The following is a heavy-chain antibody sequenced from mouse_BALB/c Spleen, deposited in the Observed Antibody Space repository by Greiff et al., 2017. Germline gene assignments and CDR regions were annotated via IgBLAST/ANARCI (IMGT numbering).Heavy chain of an antibody. CDR1: GFNIKDTY. Sequence: VQLQQSGAELVKPGASVKLSCTASGFNIKDTYMHWVKQRPEQGLEWIGRIDPANGNTKYDPKFQGKATITADTSSNTAYLQLSSLTSEDTAVYYCADYDGSRGYFDVWGAGTTVTVSS. J-gene: IGHJ1*01. D-gene: IGHD2-3*01. CDR3: ADYDGSRGYFDV. CDR2: IDPANGNT. V-gene: IGHV14-3*02.